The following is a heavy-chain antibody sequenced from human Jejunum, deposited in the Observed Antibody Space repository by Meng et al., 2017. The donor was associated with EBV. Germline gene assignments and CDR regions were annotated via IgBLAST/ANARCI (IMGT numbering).Heavy chain of an antibody. J-gene: IGHJ4*02. D-gene: IGHD1-14*01. CDR1: TDFISSYEW. CDR2: ITQGGST. V-gene: IGHV4-4*02. Sequence: VQLQVPGTGLVTPAGPPSLTCAVYTDFISSYEWWSWVRQPPGKGLEWLGEITQGGSTYYNPSLKSRVTISIDTSKRQFSLRLNSMTAADTAVYYCARASSERLLDYWGQGTLVTVSS. CDR3: ARASSERLLDY.